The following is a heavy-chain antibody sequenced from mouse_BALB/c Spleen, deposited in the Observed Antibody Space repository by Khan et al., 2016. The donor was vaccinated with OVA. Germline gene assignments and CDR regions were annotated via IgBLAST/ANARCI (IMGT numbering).Heavy chain of an antibody. J-gene: IGHJ4*01. Sequence: QVQLKESGPGLVAPSQSLSITCTVSGFSLVTYGVHWVRQSPGRGLEWLGVIWTGGSTNYNSALMSRLSMSKDNSKSQVFLKMNSLQTDETAMYDCVRETAYYGDYEAMDYWGQGTSVTVSS. CDR3: VRETAYYGDYEAMDY. CDR1: GFSLVTYG. CDR2: IWTGGST. D-gene: IGHD2-13*01. V-gene: IGHV2-9*02.